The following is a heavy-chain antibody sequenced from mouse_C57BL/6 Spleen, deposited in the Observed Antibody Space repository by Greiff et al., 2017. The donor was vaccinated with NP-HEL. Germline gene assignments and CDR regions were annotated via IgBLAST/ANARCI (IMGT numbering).Heavy chain of an antibody. CDR3: ARRDYGGYFDY. CDR1: GYSITSGYY. CDR2: ISYDGSN. Sequence: DVKLQESGPGLVKPSQSLSLTCSVTGYSITSGYYWNWIRQLPGNKLEWMGYISYDGSNNYNPSLKNRISITRDTSKNQFFLKLNSVTTEDTATYYCARRDYGGYFDYWGQGTTLPVSS. D-gene: IGHD1-2*01. V-gene: IGHV3-6*01. J-gene: IGHJ2*01.